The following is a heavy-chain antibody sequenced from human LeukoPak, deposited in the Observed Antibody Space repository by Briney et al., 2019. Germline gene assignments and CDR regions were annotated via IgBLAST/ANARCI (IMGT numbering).Heavy chain of an antibody. J-gene: IGHJ1*01. CDR2: FDPEDGET. D-gene: IGHD2-2*01. CDR1: GYTLTELS. CDR3: ATQLLSIQYFQH. V-gene: IGHV1-24*01. Sequence: ASVKVSCKVSGYTLTELSMHWVRQAPGKGLDWMGGFDPEDGETIYAQKFQGRVTMTEDTSTDTAYMELSSLRSEDTAVYYCATQLLSIQYFQHWGQGTLVTVSS.